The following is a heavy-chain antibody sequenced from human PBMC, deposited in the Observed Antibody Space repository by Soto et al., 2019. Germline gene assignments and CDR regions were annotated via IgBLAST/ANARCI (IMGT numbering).Heavy chain of an antibody. CDR1: GFTFSSHS. CDR3: AKDSMAYCGGDCYMRLDY. CDR2: LSGRGSYV. J-gene: IGHJ4*02. Sequence: GGSLRLSCAASGFTFSSHSMNWVRQAPGKGLEWVSSLSGRGSYVYYADSAKGRFTISRDNAKNTLYLQMNSLRAEDTAVYYCAKDSMAYCGGDCYMRLDYWGQGTLVTVSS. D-gene: IGHD2-21*01. V-gene: IGHV3-21*04.